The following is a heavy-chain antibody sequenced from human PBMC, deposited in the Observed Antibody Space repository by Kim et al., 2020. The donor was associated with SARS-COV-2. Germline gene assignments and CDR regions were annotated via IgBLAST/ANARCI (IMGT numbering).Heavy chain of an antibody. CDR3: AGGPESNGHLLEY. J-gene: IGHJ4*02. V-gene: IGHV3-74*01. Sequence: FAGFGKGRFSTSRDNSKRTLYLQMNSLRAEDSSVYYCAGGPESNGHLLEYWGQGTLVTVSS. D-gene: IGHD1-1*01.